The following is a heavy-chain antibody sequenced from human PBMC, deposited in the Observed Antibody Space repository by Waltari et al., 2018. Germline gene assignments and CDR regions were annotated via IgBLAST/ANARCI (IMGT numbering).Heavy chain of an antibody. D-gene: IGHD2-15*01. Sequence: VQLVQSGGGLVQLGVSQRLPCIGSGFTFGSFWMSWVRQAPGKGLEWVANIKQDGSEEYYVDSVKGRFTISRDNAKKSLYLQMNSLRVEDTAVYYCARPPPGVVADAYDYWGQGTLVTVSS. V-gene: IGHV3-7*01. CDR2: IKQDGSEE. CDR1: GFTFGSFW. CDR3: ARPPPGVVADAYDY. J-gene: IGHJ4*02.